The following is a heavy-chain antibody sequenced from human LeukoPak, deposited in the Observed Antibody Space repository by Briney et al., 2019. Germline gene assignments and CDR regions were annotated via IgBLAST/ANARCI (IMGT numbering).Heavy chain of an antibody. CDR2: ISYDGSNE. D-gene: IGHD6-19*01. V-gene: IGHV3-30*04. Sequence: GGSLRLSCAASGFTFSSDVMHWVRQAPGKGLEWVAIISYDGSNEYYADSVKGRFTIARDNSKNTLYLQMNSLRAADTAVYYCARVGITVPGNDYWGQGTLVTVSS. CDR1: GFTFSSDV. CDR3: ARVGITVPGNDY. J-gene: IGHJ4*02.